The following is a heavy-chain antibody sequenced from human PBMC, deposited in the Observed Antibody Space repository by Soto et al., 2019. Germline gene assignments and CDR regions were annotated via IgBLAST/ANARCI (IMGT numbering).Heavy chain of an antibody. CDR3: AREDGGSYGAFDI. V-gene: IGHV4-30-4*02. J-gene: IGHJ3*02. CDR1: GGSISSGDYY. Sequence: SETLSLTCTVFGGSISSGDYYWSWIRQPPGKGLEWIGYIYNSGSTYYSLSFQSRVTISVDTSKNQFSLKLTSVTDADTAVYYCAREDGGSYGAFDIWGQGTMVTVSS. D-gene: IGHD1-26*01. CDR2: IYNSGST.